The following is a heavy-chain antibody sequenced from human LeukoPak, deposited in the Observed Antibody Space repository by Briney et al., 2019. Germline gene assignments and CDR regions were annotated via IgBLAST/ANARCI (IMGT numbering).Heavy chain of an antibody. CDR3: ARASMTTLTTTGFEY. CDR1: GFIFSDYE. D-gene: IGHD4-11*01. V-gene: IGHV3-48*03. CDR2: TSNSGMTT. J-gene: IGHJ4*02. Sequence: GGSLRLSCGASGFIFSDYEMNWVRQAPGKGLEWVSYTSNSGMTTYYTDSVKGRFTISRDNAKNSLFLQMNSLRAEGTAVYYCARASMTTLTTTGFEYWGQGTQVTVSS.